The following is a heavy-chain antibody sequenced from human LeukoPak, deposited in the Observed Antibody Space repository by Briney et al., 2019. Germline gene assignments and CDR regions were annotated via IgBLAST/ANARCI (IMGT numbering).Heavy chain of an antibody. Sequence: SETLSLTCTVSGGSINSYFWTWIRQPAGKGLEWIGSIYYSGSTYYNPSLKSRVTISVDTSKNQFSLKLSSVTAADTAVYYCARSSLDIVVVPAAPNDYWGQGTLVTVSS. V-gene: IGHV4-59*05. J-gene: IGHJ4*02. CDR1: GGSINSYF. D-gene: IGHD2-2*01. CDR3: ARSSLDIVVVPAAPNDY. CDR2: IYYSGST.